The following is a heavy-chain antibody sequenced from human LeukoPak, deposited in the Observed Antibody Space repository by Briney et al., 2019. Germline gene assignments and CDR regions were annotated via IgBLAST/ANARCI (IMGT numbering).Heavy chain of an antibody. CDR1: GFTFDDYA. CDR2: ISWNSGSI. D-gene: IGHD5-18*01. CDR3: AKALDQRGYSYGLDAFDI. J-gene: IGHJ3*02. V-gene: IGHV3-9*03. Sequence: GGSLRLSCAASGFTFDDYAMHWVRQAPGKGLEWVSGISWNSGSIGYADSVKGRFTISRDNAKNSLYLQMNSLRAEDMALYYCAKALDQRGYSYGLDAFDIWGQGTMVTVSS.